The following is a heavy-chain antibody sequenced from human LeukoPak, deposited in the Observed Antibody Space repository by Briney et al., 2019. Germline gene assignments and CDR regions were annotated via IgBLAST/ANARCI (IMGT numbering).Heavy chain of an antibody. V-gene: IGHV4-4*02. CDR2: IYHSGST. J-gene: IGHJ4*02. CDR1: GGSISSSNW. D-gene: IGHD3-22*01. Sequence: PSETLSLTCAVSGGSISSSNWWSWVRQPPGKGLEWIGEIYHSGSTNYNPSLKSRVTISVDKSKNQFSLKLSSVTAADTAVYYCASVAHYYDSSRKKQGDYWGQGTLVTVSS. CDR3: ASVAHYYDSSRKKQGDY.